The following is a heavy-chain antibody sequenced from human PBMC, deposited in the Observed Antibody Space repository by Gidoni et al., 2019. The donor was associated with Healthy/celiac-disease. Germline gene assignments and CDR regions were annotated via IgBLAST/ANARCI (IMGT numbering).Heavy chain of an antibody. Sequence: QVQLVASGGGVVQLGGSLCLSCAASGFTFSSYGMHWVRQAPGTGLGLVAFIRVDGSNKYYAGSVEGRFTISRDNSKNTLFLQMNSLIAEDTAVYYCAKEAAVAGIIYYLGQGTLVTVSS. D-gene: IGHD6-19*01. V-gene: IGHV3-30*02. J-gene: IGHJ4*02. CDR1: GFTFSSYG. CDR2: IRVDGSNK. CDR3: AKEAAVAGIIYY.